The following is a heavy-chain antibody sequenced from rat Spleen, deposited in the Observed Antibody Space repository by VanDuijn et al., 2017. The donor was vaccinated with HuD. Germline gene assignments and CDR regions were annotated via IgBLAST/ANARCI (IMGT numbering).Heavy chain of an antibody. D-gene: IGHD1-6*01. CDR3: TTWDYYNNRFDY. V-gene: IGHV5S23*01. CDR2: ISTGGSNT. Sequence: EVQLVESGGGLVQPGRSLKLSCAASGFTFSNYGLHWIRQAPTKGLEWVAYISTGGSNTFYRDSVKDRFTISRDNAKSTLYLQMDSLRSEDTATYYCTTWDYYNNRFDYWGQGVMVTVSS. J-gene: IGHJ2*01. CDR1: GFTFSNYG.